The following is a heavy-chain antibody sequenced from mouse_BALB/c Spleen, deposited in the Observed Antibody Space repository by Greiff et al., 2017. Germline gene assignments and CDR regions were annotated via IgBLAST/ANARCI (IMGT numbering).Heavy chain of an antibody. CDR2: IRNKANGYTT. CDR3: ARAPEAMDY. CDR1: GFTFTDYY. J-gene: IGHJ4*01. Sequence: EVMLVESGGGLVQPGGSLRLSCATSGFTFTDYYMSWVRQPPGKALEWLGFIRNKANGYTTEYSASVKGRFTISRDNSQSILYLQMNTLRAEDSATYYCARAPEAMDYWGQGTSVTVSS. V-gene: IGHV7-3*02.